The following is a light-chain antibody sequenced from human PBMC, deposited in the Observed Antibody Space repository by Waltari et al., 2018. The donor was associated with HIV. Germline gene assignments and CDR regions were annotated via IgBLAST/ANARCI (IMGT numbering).Light chain of an antibody. CDR3: CSYAGSYTMV. V-gene: IGLV2-11*01. CDR1: SSDGGGYKF. Sequence: QSALTQPRSVSGSPGQSVTISCTGSSSDGGGYKFVSWYQQHPGKAPKVIIHDVSERPSGVPDRFSGSKSGNTASLTISGLQAEDDADYYCCSYAGSYTMVFGGGTKLTVL. J-gene: IGLJ2*01. CDR2: DVS.